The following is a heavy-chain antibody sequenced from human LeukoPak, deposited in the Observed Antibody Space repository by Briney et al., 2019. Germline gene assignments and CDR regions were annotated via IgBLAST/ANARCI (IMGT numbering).Heavy chain of an antibody. CDR3: ARGKNYGYDY. Sequence: GGSLRLSCAASGFIFSTYEMNWLRQAPGKGLEWISYISSSVTTIYYADSVKGRFTISRDKAKNSLYLQMNSLSAEDTAVYYCARGKNYGYDYWGQGALVTVSS. D-gene: IGHD3-10*01. J-gene: IGHJ4*02. CDR1: GFIFSTYE. V-gene: IGHV3-48*03. CDR2: ISSSVTTI.